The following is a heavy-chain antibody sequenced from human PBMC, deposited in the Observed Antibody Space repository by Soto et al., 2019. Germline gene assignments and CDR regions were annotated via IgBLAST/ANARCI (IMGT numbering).Heavy chain of an antibody. CDR2: IIPIFGTA. D-gene: IGHD3-22*01. J-gene: IGHJ3*02. CDR3: ARDRGYYDSSGEFDAFDI. V-gene: IGHV1-69*01. Sequence: QVQLVQSGAEVKKPGSSVKVSCKASGGTFSSYAISWVRQAPGQGLEWMGGIIPIFGTANYAQKFQGRVTITADESTSTAYTDLSTLRSEDTGVYYCARDRGYYDSSGEFDAFDIWGQGTMVTVSS. CDR1: GGTFSSYA.